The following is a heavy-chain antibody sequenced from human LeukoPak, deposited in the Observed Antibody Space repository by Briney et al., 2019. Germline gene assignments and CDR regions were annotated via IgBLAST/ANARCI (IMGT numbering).Heavy chain of an antibody. J-gene: IGHJ4*02. D-gene: IGHD3-22*01. Sequence: SETLSLTCTVSGGSISSNSYYWDWIRQPPGKGLEWIGSIYTSGSTNYNPSLKSRVTMSVDTSKNQFSLKLSSVTAADTAVYYCARDTYYYDSSGQSSYFDYWGQGTLVTVSS. CDR2: IYTSGST. CDR3: ARDTYYYDSSGQSSYFDY. CDR1: GGSISSNSYY. V-gene: IGHV4-39*07.